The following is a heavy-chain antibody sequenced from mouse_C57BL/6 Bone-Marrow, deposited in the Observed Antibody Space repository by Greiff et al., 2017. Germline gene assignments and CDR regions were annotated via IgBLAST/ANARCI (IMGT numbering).Heavy chain of an antibody. D-gene: IGHD4-1*01. CDR1: GFLLSTTGMG. V-gene: IGHV8-8*01. CDR3: ARIAGGFSLYFAY. Sequence: QVTLKESGPGILQPSQTFSLTSSFFGFLLSTTGMGVGWIRQPSGKGLEWLAHIWWDDDKYFNPALKSRLSISKDTSKNQVFLKIASVDTADTSTYYCARIAGGFSLYFAYWGQGTTLTVSS. J-gene: IGHJ2*01. CDR2: IWWDDDK.